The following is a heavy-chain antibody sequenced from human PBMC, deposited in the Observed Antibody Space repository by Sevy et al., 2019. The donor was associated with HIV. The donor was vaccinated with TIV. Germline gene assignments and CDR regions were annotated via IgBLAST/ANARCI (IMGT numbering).Heavy chain of an antibody. Sequence: GGSLRLSCVGSGFTFGDYVMHWVRQAPGKGLEWVSGMSWSGATIGYADSVKGRFTISRDDAKSSLYLEMNSLRPEDTALYFCAKDLRPDYYDSVGRYYYYAMDVWGQGTPVTVSS. CDR1: GFTFGDYV. V-gene: IGHV3-9*01. CDR3: AKDLRPDYYDSVGRYYYYAMDV. J-gene: IGHJ6*02. CDR2: MSWSGATI. D-gene: IGHD3-22*01.